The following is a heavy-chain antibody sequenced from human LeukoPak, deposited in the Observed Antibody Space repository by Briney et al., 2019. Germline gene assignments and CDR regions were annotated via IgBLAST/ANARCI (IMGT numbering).Heavy chain of an antibody. J-gene: IGHJ4*02. V-gene: IGHV3-9*01. Sequence: GRSLRLSCAASGFTFDDYAMHWVRQAPGKGLEWVSGISWNSGSIGYADSVKGRFTISRDNAQNSVYLQMNSLRAEDTAVYYCVRDRGTYRPVDYWGQGTLVTVSS. CDR1: GFTFDDYA. CDR2: ISWNSGSI. CDR3: VRDRGTYRPVDY. D-gene: IGHD1-26*01.